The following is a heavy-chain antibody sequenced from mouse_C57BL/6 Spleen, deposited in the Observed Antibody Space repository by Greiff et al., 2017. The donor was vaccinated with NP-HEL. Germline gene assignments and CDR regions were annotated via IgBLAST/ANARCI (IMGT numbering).Heavy chain of an antibody. D-gene: IGHD1-1*01. CDR1: GFNIKDDY. V-gene: IGHV14-4*01. CDR3: ARGWGSSHFDY. Sequence: EVQLQQSGAELVRPGASVKLSCTASGFNIKDDYMHWVKQRPEQGLEWIGWIDPENGDTEYASKFQGKATITADTSSNTAYLQLSSLTSEDTAVYYCARGWGSSHFDYWGQGTTLTVSS. CDR2: IDPENGDT. J-gene: IGHJ2*01.